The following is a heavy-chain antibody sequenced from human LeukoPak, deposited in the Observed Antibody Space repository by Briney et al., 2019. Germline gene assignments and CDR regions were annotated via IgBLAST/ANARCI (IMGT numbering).Heavy chain of an antibody. Sequence: PGASLRLSCAASGFTFSSYAMSWVRQVPGKGLEWVSAISGSGGSTYYADSVKGRFTISRDNSKNTLYLQMNSLRAEDTAVYYCAKDCSGGSCYFDYWGQGTLVTVSS. V-gene: IGHV3-23*01. J-gene: IGHJ4*02. CDR1: GFTFSSYA. D-gene: IGHD2-15*01. CDR2: ISGSGGST. CDR3: AKDCSGGSCYFDY.